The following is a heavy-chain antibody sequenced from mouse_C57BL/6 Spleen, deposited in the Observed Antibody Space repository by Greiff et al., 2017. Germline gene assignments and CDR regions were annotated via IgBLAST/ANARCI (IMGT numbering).Heavy chain of an antibody. Sequence: EVKLVESGGGLVKPGGSLKLSCAASGFTFSDYGMHWVRQAPEKGLEWVAYISSGSSTIYYADTVKGRFTISRDNAKNTLFLQMTSLRSEDTAMYYCARDGYHYAMDYWGQGTSVTVSS. CDR3: ARDGYHYAMDY. J-gene: IGHJ4*01. CDR2: ISSGSSTI. V-gene: IGHV5-17*01. D-gene: IGHD2-3*01. CDR1: GFTFSDYG.